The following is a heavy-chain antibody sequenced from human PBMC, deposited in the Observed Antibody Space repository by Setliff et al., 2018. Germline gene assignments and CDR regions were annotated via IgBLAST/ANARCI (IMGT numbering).Heavy chain of an antibody. J-gene: IGHJ4*02. Sequence: SVKVSCKASGNRFTDYNLHWVRQAPGQGLEWMGGIIPIFGTVNYAQQFQGRVTMTTDTSTTTAYMELTSLTSDDTALYYCVRGQGPRTVVAIPFDHWGQGTLVTVSS. CDR2: IIPIFGTV. D-gene: IGHD3-22*01. CDR1: GNRFTDYN. CDR3: VRGQGPRTVVAIPFDH. V-gene: IGHV1-69*05.